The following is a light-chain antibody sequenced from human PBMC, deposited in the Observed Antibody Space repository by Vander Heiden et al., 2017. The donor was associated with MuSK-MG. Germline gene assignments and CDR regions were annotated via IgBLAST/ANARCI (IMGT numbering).Light chain of an antibody. Sequence: PRPLLRCPVERPPRSWRASQRVSSKHARYQPKPGQGPRPLILGASTRATGIPARFSGSGSGTEFTLTISSLQSEDFAVYYCQQDNNCPITFGQGTRMEIE. V-gene: IGKV3-15*01. CDR1: QRVSSK. CDR3: QQDNNCPIT. J-gene: IGKJ5*01. CDR2: GAS.